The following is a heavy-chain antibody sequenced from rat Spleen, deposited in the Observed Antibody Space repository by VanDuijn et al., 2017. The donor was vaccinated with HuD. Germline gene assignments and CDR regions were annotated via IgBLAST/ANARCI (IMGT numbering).Heavy chain of an antibody. Sequence: EVQLVESGGGLVQPGRSLKLSCAASGFTFTNYGMHWIRQAPTNGLEWVASISPSGSTTHYRDSVRGRFTISRDNAKSTLYLQMNSLRSEDTATYYCTREDSGYYVMDAWGQGVMVTVSS. CDR1: GFTFTNYG. D-gene: IGHD4-3*01. V-gene: IGHV5-19*01. J-gene: IGHJ4*01. CDR3: TREDSGYYVMDA. CDR2: ISPSGSTT.